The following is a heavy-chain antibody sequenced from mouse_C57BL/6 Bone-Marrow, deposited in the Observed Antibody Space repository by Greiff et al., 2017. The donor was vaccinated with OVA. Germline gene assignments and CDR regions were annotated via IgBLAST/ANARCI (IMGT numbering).Heavy chain of an antibody. CDR3: ASYRWFAY. CDR2: IYPRSGNT. Sequence: VKVVESGAELARPGASVKLSCKASGYTFTSYGISWVKQRTGQGLEWIGEIYPRSGNTYYNEKFKGKATLTADKSSSTAYMELRSLTSEDSAVYFCASYRWFAYWGQGTLVTVSA. J-gene: IGHJ3*01. CDR1: GYTFTSYG. V-gene: IGHV1-81*01.